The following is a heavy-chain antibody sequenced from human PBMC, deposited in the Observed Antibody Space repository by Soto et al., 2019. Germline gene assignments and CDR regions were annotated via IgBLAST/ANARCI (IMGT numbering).Heavy chain of an antibody. CDR2: INAGNGHT. D-gene: IGHD3-22*01. CDR1: KYTFTNYA. Sequence: WASVKVSCKASKYTFTNYAIHWVRQAPGQRLEWMGWINAGNGHTKYSQKFQARVTITRDTSASTAYMELSSLRSEDTAVYYCARGERYYYDSSGYFGFDYWGQGTLVTVSS. CDR3: ARGERYYYDSSGYFGFDY. V-gene: IGHV1-3*01. J-gene: IGHJ4*02.